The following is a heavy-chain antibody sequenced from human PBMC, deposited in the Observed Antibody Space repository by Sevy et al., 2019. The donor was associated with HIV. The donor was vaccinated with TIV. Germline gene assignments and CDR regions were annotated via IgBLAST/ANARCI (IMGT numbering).Heavy chain of an antibody. CDR2: TSYDGSHK. Sequence: GGSLRLSCTVSGFIFSNFAMHWVRQAPGKGLEWVAVTSYDGSHKYYADSVKGRFTVSSDNSRNILSLEMNSLRRDDMAVYYCARGENDDEFFHYWGQGTLVTVSS. D-gene: IGHD1-26*01. J-gene: IGHJ1*01. CDR1: GFIFSNFA. CDR3: ARGENDDEFFHY. V-gene: IGHV3-30*04.